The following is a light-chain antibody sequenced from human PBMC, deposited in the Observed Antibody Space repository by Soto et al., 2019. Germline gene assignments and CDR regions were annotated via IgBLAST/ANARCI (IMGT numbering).Light chain of an antibody. J-gene: IGLJ3*02. CDR2: EDN. CDR3: CSYAGGSTCV. V-gene: IGLV2-23*01. CDR1: SRDVGSYNL. Sequence: QSALTQPASVSGSPGQSITISCTGTSRDVGSYNLVSWYQQYPGKAPKHMIYEDNKRPSGISNRFSVSKSGNTASLTISWVLAEDEADYYCCSYAGGSTCVFGGGTKLPVL.